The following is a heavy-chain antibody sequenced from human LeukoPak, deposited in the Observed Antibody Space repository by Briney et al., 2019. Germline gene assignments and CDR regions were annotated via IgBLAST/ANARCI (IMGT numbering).Heavy chain of an antibody. CDR2: IYTSGST. V-gene: IGHV4-4*07. Sequence: SETLSLTCTVSGGSISSYYWSWIRQPAGKGLEWIGRIYTSGSTNYNPSLKSRVTMSVDTSKNQFSLKLSSVTAADTAVYYCARAAVAGRGGYYYYMDVWGKGTTVTVSS. CDR3: ARAAVAGRGGYYYYMDV. CDR1: GGSISSYY. D-gene: IGHD6-19*01. J-gene: IGHJ6*03.